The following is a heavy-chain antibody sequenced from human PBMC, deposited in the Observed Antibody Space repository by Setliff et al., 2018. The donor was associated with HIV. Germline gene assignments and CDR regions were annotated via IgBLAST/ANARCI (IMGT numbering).Heavy chain of an antibody. CDR1: GYSISSGYY. Sequence: SETLSLTCAVSGYSISSGYYWGWIRQPPGKGLEWIGSIYYSGNTYYNPSLKSRVTISVDTSKNQFSLKLSSVTAADTAVYYCARRGYNYGYFDYWGQGTLVTVSS. D-gene: IGHD5-18*01. V-gene: IGHV4-38-2*01. J-gene: IGHJ4*02. CDR3: ARRGYNYGYFDY. CDR2: IYYSGNT.